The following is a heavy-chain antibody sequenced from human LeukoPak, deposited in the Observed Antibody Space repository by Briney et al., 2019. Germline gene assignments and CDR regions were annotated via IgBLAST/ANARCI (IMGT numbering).Heavy chain of an antibody. J-gene: IGHJ2*01. V-gene: IGHV3-9*01. CDR3: ARMIPYSSSWYGNWYFDL. CDR2: ISWNSGSI. CDR1: GFTFDDYA. D-gene: IGHD6-13*01. Sequence: GRSLRLSCAASGFTFDDYAMHWVRQAPGKGLEWVSGISWNSGSIGYADSVKGRFTISRDNAKNSLYPQMNSLRAEDTAVYYCARMIPYSSSWYGNWYFDLWGRGTLVTVSS.